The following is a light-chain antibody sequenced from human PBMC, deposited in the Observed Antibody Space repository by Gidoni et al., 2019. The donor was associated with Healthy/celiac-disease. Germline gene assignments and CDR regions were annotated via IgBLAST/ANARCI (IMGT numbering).Light chain of an antibody. J-gene: IGKJ4*01. CDR2: DAS. CDR1: QSVSSY. CDR3: QQRSNWPPLT. V-gene: IGKV3-11*01. Sequence: IVLTQSPATLSLYPGERATLSCRDSQSVSSYLAWYQQKPGQAPRLLIYDASNRATGIPARFSGSGAGTEFTLTISSLEPEEFAVYYCQQRSNWPPLTIGGGTKVEIK.